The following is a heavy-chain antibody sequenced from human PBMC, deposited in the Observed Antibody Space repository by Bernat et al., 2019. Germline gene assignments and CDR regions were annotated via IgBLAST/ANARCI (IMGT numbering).Heavy chain of an antibody. D-gene: IGHD1-26*01. CDR3: ARDGGNYWGWFDP. V-gene: IGHV3-74*01. CDR2: INSDGSST. CDR1: GFTFSSYW. J-gene: IGHJ5*02. Sequence: EVQLVESGGGLVQPGGSLRLSCAASGFTFSSYWMHWVRQAPGKGLVWVSRINSDGSSTSYADSVKGRFTISRDNAKTTVYLQMNSLKAEDTAVYYCARDGGNYWGWFDPWGQGTLVTVSS.